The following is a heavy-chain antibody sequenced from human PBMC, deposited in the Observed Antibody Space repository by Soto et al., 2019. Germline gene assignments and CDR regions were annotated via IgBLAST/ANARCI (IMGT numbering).Heavy chain of an antibody. CDR2: ISYTGSA. CDR3: ATGGGWLQNSNLRGLYFDY. D-gene: IGHD6-19*01. V-gene: IGHV4-59*01. J-gene: IGHJ4*02. CDR1: GCSIRGSY. Sequence: XETLALTCSVSGCSIRGSYCSWIRQPPEKGLEWIASISYTGSATHNPSLKSRVSVSVDTTENQCSLKLTSVTAADTATYYCATGGGWLQNSNLRGLYFDYWGQGALVTVSS.